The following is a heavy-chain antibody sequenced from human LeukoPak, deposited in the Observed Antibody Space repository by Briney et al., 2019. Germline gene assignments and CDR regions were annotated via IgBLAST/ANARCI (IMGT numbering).Heavy chain of an antibody. CDR1: GFTFSSYA. CDR3: VKLPYSDTSAYYVDY. CDR2: VVGGGAT. D-gene: IGHD3-22*01. V-gene: IGHV3-23*01. J-gene: IGHJ4*02. Sequence: GGSLRLSCAASGFTFSSYAMTWVRQAPGKGLEWVSTVVGGGATFYAGSVKGRFTISRDNSKNTLSLQMSSLRPEDTAVYYCVKLPYSDTSAYYVDYWGQGTLVTVSS.